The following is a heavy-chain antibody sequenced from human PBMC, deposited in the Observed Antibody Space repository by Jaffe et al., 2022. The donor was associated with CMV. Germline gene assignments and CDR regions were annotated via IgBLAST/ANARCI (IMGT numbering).Heavy chain of an antibody. J-gene: IGHJ6*03. D-gene: IGHD3-3*01. CDR2: IKQDGSEK. V-gene: IGHV3-7*03. CDR3: ARVGYDFGNYYYYYYMDV. CDR1: GFTFSSYW. Sequence: EVQLVESGGGLVQPGGSLRLSCAASGFTFSSYWMSWVRQAPGKGLEWVANIKQDGSEKYYVDSVKGRFTISRDNAKNSLYLQMNSLRAEDTAVYYCARVGYDFGNYYYYYYMDVWGKGTTVTVSS.